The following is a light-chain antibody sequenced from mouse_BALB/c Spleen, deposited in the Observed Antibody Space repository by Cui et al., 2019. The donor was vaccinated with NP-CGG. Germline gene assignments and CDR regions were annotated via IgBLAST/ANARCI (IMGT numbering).Light chain of an antibody. CDR2: GTN. J-gene: IGLJ1*01. Sequence: QAVVTQTSALTPSPGETVTLTCRSSTGAVIISNYANWVQEKPDHLFTGLIGGTNNRAPGVPARFSGSLIGDKAALTITGAQTEDEAIYFCALWYSNHWVFGGGTKLTVL. CDR1: TGAVIISNY. CDR3: ALWYSNHWV. V-gene: IGLV1*01.